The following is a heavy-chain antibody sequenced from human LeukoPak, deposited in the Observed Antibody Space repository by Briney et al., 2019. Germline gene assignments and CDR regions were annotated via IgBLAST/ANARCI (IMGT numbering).Heavy chain of an antibody. CDR3: ATYDFWSGYGLGN. CDR1: GFTFSSYW. D-gene: IGHD3-3*01. J-gene: IGHJ4*02. V-gene: IGHV3-7*01. Sequence: GGSLRLSCAASGFTFSSYWMSWVRQAPGKGLEWLVNINQYGSESYSVDSVKGRFTISRDNTKNSLHLQMNSLRAEDAAVYYCATYDFWSGYGLGNWGQGTLVTVSS. CDR2: INQYGSES.